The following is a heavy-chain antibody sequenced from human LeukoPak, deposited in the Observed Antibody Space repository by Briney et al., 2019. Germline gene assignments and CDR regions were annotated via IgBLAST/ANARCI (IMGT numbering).Heavy chain of an antibody. J-gene: IGHJ4*02. Sequence: AETLSLTCALYGGSLSGFYGSCIRHPPGKALEWIGEINHSGSTKYQPSLKSRGTLSGDTSKNQCSLQLSTVTDADPAVYYCASNSSGRYEDYWGQGTLVTVSS. D-gene: IGHD6-19*01. V-gene: IGHV4-34*01. CDR2: INHSGST. CDR3: ASNSSGRYEDY. CDR1: GGSLSGFY.